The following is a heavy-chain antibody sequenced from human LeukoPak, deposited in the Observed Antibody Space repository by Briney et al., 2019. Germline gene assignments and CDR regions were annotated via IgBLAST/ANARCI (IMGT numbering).Heavy chain of an antibody. J-gene: IGHJ4*02. CDR3: ARDLYSSGWYVFDY. CDR2: INWNGGST. Sequence: GGSLRLSCAASGFTFDDYGMSWVRQAPGKGPGWVSGINWNGGSTGYVDSVKGRFTISRDNAKNSLYLQMNSLRAEDTALYYCARDLYSSGWYVFDYWGQGTLVTVSS. V-gene: IGHV3-20*04. CDR1: GFTFDDYG. D-gene: IGHD6-19*01.